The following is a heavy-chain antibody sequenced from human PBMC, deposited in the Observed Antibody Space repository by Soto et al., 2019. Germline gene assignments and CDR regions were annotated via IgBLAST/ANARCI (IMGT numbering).Heavy chain of an antibody. V-gene: IGHV3-48*01. CDR3: ARSPLPKRLRYFDWFPDGVSDY. Sequence: PGGSLRLSCAASGFTFSSYSMNWVRQAPGKGLEWVSYISSSSSTIYYADSVKGRFTISRDNAKNSLYLQMNSLRAEDTAVYYCARSPLPKRLRYFDWFPDGVSDYWGQGTLVTVSS. CDR1: GFTFSSYS. CDR2: ISSSSSTI. J-gene: IGHJ4*02. D-gene: IGHD3-9*01.